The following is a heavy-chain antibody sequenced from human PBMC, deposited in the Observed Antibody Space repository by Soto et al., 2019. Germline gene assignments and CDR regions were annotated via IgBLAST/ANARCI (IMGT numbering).Heavy chain of an antibody. V-gene: IGHV1-46*03. CDR2: INPSGGST. Sequence: QVQLVQSGAEVKKPGASVKVSCKASGYTFTSYYMHWVRQAPGQGLEWMGIINPSGGSTSYAQKFQRRVPMTRDTSTSTVYMELGSLRSEDTAVYYCARSPPVILQGWGGLDYWGQGTLVTVSS. CDR3: ARSPPVILQGWGGLDY. J-gene: IGHJ4*02. CDR1: GYTFTSYY. D-gene: IGHD2-15*01.